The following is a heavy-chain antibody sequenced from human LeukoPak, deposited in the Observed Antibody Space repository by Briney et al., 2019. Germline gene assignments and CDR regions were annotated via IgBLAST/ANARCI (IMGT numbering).Heavy chain of an antibody. Sequence: GGSLRLSCAASGFTFSSYGMHWVRQAPGQGLEWMGRINPNSGGTNYAQKFQGRVTMTRDTSISTAYMELSRLRSDDTAVYYCARDERAYYYMDVWGKGTTVTVSS. V-gene: IGHV1-2*06. J-gene: IGHJ6*03. CDR1: GFTFSSYG. CDR2: INPNSGGT. CDR3: ARDERAYYYMDV.